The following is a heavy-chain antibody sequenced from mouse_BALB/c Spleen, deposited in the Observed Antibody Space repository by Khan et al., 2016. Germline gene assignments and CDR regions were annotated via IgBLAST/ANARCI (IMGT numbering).Heavy chain of an antibody. CDR1: GFTFSTSG. V-gene: IGHV5-6*01. D-gene: IGHD1-2*01. Sequence: EVELVESGGDLVKPGGSLKLSCAASGFTFSTSGMSWVRQTPDKRLEWVATINSGGTYTYYPDSVKGRFTISRDNAKNPLYLHMSSLKSEDTAMYYCAIPITTPTSNWFAYWGQMTLVPVSA. J-gene: IGHJ3*01. CDR2: INSGGTYT. CDR3: AIPITTPTSNWFAY.